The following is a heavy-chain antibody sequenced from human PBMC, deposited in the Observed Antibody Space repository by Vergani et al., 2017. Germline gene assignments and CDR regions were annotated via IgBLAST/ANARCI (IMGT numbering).Heavy chain of an antibody. J-gene: IGHJ3*02. CDR2: IVVGSGNT. CDR1: GFTFTSSA. Sequence: QMQLVQSGPEVKKPGTSVKVSCKASGFTFTSSAMQWVRQARGQRLEWIGWIVVGSGNTNYAQKFQERVTITRDMSTSTAYMELSSLRSEDTAVYYCAAAILSGSYYWDDFDIWGQGTMVTVSS. CDR3: AAAILSGSYYWDDFDI. D-gene: IGHD3-10*01. V-gene: IGHV1-58*02.